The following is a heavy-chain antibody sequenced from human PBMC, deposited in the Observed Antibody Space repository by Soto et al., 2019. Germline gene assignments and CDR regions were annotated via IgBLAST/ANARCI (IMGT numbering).Heavy chain of an antibody. CDR1: GFTFSSYG. D-gene: IGHD3-3*01. CDR3: AKDPQSITIFGVVINGPFDY. Sequence: PGGSLRLSCAASGFTFSSYGMHWVRQAPGKGLERVAVISYDGSNKYYADSVKGRFTISRDNSKNTLYLQMNSLRAEDTAVYYCAKDPQSITIFGVVINGPFDYWGQGTQVTVSS. V-gene: IGHV3-30*18. J-gene: IGHJ4*02. CDR2: ISYDGSNK.